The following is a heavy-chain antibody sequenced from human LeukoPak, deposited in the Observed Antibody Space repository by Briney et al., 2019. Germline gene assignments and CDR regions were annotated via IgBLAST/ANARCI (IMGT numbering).Heavy chain of an antibody. CDR2: IHYSGNT. CDR1: GGSISTYY. CDR3: ARHVHAAAAGSLDY. Sequence: PSETLSLTCNVSGGSISTYYWSWIRQPPGKGLEWIGYIHYSGNTNYNPSLKSRVSISVDTSKNQFSLKLSVVSAADTAVYYCARHVHAAAAGSLDYWGQGTLVTVSS. J-gene: IGHJ4*02. V-gene: IGHV4-59*08. D-gene: IGHD6-13*01.